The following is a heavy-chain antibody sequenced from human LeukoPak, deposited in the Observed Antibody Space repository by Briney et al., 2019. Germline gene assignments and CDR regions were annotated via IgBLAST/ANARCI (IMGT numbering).Heavy chain of an antibody. CDR2: ISGSGGST. Sequence: GGSLRLSCTASGFTFSSYAMSWVRQAPGKGLEWVSTISGSGGSTYYADSVKGRFTISRDNSKNTLYLQMNSLRAEDTAVYYCAKYSVQFWDNFDYWGQGTLVTVSS. CDR1: GFTFSSYA. J-gene: IGHJ4*02. CDR3: AKYSVQFWDNFDY. D-gene: IGHD1-1*01. V-gene: IGHV3-23*01.